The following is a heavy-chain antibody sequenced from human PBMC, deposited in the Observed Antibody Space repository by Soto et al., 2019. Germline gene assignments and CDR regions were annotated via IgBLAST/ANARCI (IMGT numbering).Heavy chain of an antibody. V-gene: IGHV5-10-1*01. J-gene: IGHJ4*02. CDR2: INPTDSST. Sequence: LEWMGRINPTDSSTDYSPSFQGHVTISVDKSINTAFLQWSSLKASDTAVYYCARQMTSQFDYWGQGTLVTVSS. CDR3: ARQMTSQFDY.